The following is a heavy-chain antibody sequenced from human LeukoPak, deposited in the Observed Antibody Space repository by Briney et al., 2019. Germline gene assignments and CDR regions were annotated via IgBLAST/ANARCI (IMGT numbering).Heavy chain of an antibody. CDR3: AQRAPAVAGTDY. CDR2: IIPIFGTA. CDR1: GGTFSSYA. Sequence: EASVKVSCKASGGTFSSYAISWMRQAPGQGLEWMGGIIPIFGTANYAQKFQGRVTITADESTSTAYMELSSLRSEDTAVYYCAQRAPAVAGTDYWGQGTLVTVSS. V-gene: IGHV1-69*13. J-gene: IGHJ4*02. D-gene: IGHD6-19*01.